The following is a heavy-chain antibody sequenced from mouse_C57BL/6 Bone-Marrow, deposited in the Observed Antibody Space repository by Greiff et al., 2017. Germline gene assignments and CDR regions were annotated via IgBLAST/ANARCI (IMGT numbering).Heavy chain of an antibody. Sequence: QVQLKQPGAELVRPGTSVKLSCKASGYTFTSYWMHWVKQRPGQGLEWIGVIDPSDSYTNYNQKFTGKATLTVDPSSITAYMQLTSLTSGDSAVYYCALSTMVTTEAWFAYWGQGTLVTVSA. CDR3: ALSTMVTTEAWFAY. V-gene: IGHV1-59*01. CDR1: GYTFTSYW. D-gene: IGHD2-2*01. J-gene: IGHJ3*01. CDR2: IDPSDSYT.